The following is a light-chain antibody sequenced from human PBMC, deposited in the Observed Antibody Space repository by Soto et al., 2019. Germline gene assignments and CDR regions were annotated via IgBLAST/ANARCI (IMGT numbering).Light chain of an antibody. Sequence: QTVVTQTASVSGSPGQSITISCTGTSSDVGAYDYVSWYQQHPGKAPKLMIYDVSHRPSGVSHRFSGSKSGNTASLTISGLQAEDEADYYCGSYTTSSNYVFGSGTKLTVL. CDR1: SSDVGAYDY. V-gene: IGLV2-14*01. CDR2: DVS. J-gene: IGLJ1*01. CDR3: GSYTTSSNYV.